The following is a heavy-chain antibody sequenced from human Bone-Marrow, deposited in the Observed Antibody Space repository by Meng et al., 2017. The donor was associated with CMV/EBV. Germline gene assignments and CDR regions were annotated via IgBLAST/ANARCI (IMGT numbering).Heavy chain of an antibody. CDR2: IYYSGST. V-gene: IGHV4-59*01. D-gene: IGHD2-15*01. Sequence: SETLSLTCTVSGASISSYYWSWIRQPPGKGLEWIGYIYYSGSTNYNPSLKSRVTISVDTSKNQFSLRLTSVTAADTAVYYCARGGGSSDYWGQGTLVTVPS. CDR3: ARGGGSSDY. J-gene: IGHJ4*02. CDR1: GASISSYY.